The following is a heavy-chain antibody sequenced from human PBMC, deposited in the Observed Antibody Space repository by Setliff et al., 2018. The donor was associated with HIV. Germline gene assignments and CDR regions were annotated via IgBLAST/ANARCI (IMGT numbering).Heavy chain of an antibody. CDR3: ARVPGYSSGTSYMDV. CDR1: GGSLSGYY. Sequence: SETLSLTCAVYGGSLSGYYWSWIRQTPGKGLAWIGEINHSGITKYNPSLKRLVTISVDTSKNQFSLKLRSVTAADTAVYYCARVPGYSSGTSYMDVWGKGTTFTVSS. CDR2: INHSGIT. D-gene: IGHD6-19*01. V-gene: IGHV4-34*01. J-gene: IGHJ6*03.